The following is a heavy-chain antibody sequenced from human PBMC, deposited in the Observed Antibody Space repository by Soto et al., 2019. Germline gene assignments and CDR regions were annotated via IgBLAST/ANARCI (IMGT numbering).Heavy chain of an antibody. J-gene: IGHJ2*01. Sequence: QLQLQESGPGLVKPSETLSLTCTVSGGSISSSGYYWGWVRQPPGKGLEWIGNMHYSGNSYYNPSLKSRVTISVDTSKNQFSLKLSSVTAADTAVYYCARPSIEGAMPYWNFDLWGRGTLVTVSS. CDR2: MHYSGNS. CDR1: GGSISSSGYY. CDR3: ARPSIEGAMPYWNFDL. V-gene: IGHV4-39*01. D-gene: IGHD1-26*01.